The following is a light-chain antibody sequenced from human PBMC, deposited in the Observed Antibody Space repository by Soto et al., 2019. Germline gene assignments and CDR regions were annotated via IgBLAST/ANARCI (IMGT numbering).Light chain of an antibody. CDR1: QCISGW. Sequence: EIQITQSPFSLSAFVGYRVTITFRSIQCISGWLAWYQQKPEKAPKSLIYAASSLQSGVPSRFSGSGSGTDFTLTISSLQTEDFATYYCKQYNSYPLTFGKGTKVDIK. CDR2: AAS. CDR3: KQYNSYPLT. J-gene: IGKJ1*01. V-gene: IGKV1D-16*01.